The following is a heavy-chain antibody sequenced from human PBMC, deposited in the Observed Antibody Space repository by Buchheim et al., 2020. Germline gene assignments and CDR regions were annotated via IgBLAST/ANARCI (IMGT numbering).Heavy chain of an antibody. D-gene: IGHD3-3*01. J-gene: IGHJ4*02. CDR3: AKQGRYDFWSGYKDPIDY. V-gene: IGHV3-48*03. Sequence: EVQLVESGGGLVQPGGSLRLSCAASGFTFSSYEMNWVRQAPGKGLEWVSYISSSGSTIYYADSVKGRFTISRDNAKNSLYLQMNSLRAEDTAVYYCAKQGRYDFWSGYKDPIDYWGQGTL. CDR1: GFTFSSYE. CDR2: ISSSGSTI.